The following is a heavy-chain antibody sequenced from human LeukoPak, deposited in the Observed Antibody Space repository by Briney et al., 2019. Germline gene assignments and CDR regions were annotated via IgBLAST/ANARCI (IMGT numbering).Heavy chain of an antibody. CDR3: VRVRRSSSSMYFDY. Sequence: GGSLRLSCAASGFTFSDHYMDWVRQAPGKGLEWVGRSRNKAYSCTTEYVASVKGRFTISRDDSKNSLYLQMNSLKTEDTAVYYCVRVRRSSSSMYFDYWGQGTLVTVSS. CDR2: SRNKAYSCTT. D-gene: IGHD6-6*01. CDR1: GFTFSDHY. V-gene: IGHV3-72*01. J-gene: IGHJ4*02.